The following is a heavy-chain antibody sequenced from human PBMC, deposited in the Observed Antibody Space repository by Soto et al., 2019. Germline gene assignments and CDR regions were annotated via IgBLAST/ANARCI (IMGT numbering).Heavy chain of an antibody. CDR3: ARDWGRPEGAPFDY. CDR2: IIPIFGTA. J-gene: IGHJ4*02. CDR1: GGTFSSYA. D-gene: IGHD1-26*01. V-gene: IGHV1-69*13. Sequence: SVKVSCKASGGTFSSYAISWVRQAPGQGLEWRGGIIPIFGTANYAQKFQGRVTITADESTSTAYMELSSLRSEDTAVYYCARDWGRPEGAPFDYWGQGTLVTVSS.